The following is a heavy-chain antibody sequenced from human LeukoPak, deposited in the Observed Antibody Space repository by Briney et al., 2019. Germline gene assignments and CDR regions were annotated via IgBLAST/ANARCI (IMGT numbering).Heavy chain of an antibody. CDR1: GFTFSSYS. J-gene: IGHJ6*02. D-gene: IGHD3-22*01. V-gene: IGHV3-48*01. Sequence: GGSLRLSCAASGFTFSSYSMNWVRQAPGKGLEWVSYISSSSSTIYYADSVKGRFTISRDNFKNTLYLQMNSLRAEDTAMYYCARSDSNDNYFYYHNMDLWGQGTTVIVSS. CDR3: ARSDSNDNYFYYHNMDL. CDR2: ISSSSSTI.